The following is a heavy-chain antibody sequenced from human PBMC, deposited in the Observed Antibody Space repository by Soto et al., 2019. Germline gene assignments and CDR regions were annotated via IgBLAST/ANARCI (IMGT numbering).Heavy chain of an antibody. Sequence: PGGSLRLSCAASGFTFSSYGMHWVRQAPGKGLEWVAVIWYDGSNKCYADSVKGRFTISRDNSKNTLYLQMNSLRAEDTAVYYCARDTAVAGHFDYWGQGPLVTASS. CDR3: ARDTAVAGHFDY. V-gene: IGHV3-33*01. J-gene: IGHJ4*02. CDR1: GFTFSSYG. CDR2: IWYDGSNK. D-gene: IGHD6-19*01.